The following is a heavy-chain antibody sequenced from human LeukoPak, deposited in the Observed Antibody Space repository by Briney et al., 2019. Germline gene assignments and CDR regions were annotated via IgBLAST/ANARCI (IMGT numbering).Heavy chain of an antibody. Sequence: ASVKVSCKASGGTFSSYAISWVRQAPGQGLEWMGWINPNSGSTNYAQRFQGRVTMTRDTSISTAYMELSRLRSDDTAVYYCAVTQWLAGFDYWGQGTLVTVSS. V-gene: IGHV1-2*02. J-gene: IGHJ4*02. CDR1: GGTFSSYA. CDR2: INPNSGST. D-gene: IGHD6-19*01. CDR3: AVTQWLAGFDY.